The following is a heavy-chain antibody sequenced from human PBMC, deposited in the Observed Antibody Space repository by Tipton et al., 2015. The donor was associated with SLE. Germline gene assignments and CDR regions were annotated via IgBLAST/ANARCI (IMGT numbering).Heavy chain of an antibody. D-gene: IGHD5-12*01. V-gene: IGHV3-33*08. CDR2: IRYDGSNK. J-gene: IGHJ3*02. CDR1: GFTFSNAW. Sequence: SLRLSCAASGFTFSNAWMSWVRQAPGKGLEWVAFIRYDGSNKYYADSVKGRFTISRDNSKNTLYLQMNSLRAEDTAVYYCARDSGSGYDLLFAFDIWGQGTVVTVSS. CDR3: ARDSGSGYDLLFAFDI.